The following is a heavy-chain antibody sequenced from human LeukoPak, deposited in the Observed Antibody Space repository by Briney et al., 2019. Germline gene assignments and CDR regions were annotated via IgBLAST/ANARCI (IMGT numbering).Heavy chain of an antibody. CDR2: ISWNSGSI. Sequence: PGGSLRLSCAASGFTFDDYAMQWVRQAPGKGLEWVSGISWNSGSIGYADSVKGRFTISRDNAKNSLYLQMNSLRAEDTALYYCAKGTYGSGVLGWFDPWGQGTLVTVSS. CDR3: AKGTYGSGVLGWFDP. V-gene: IGHV3-9*01. D-gene: IGHD3-10*01. CDR1: GFTFDDYA. J-gene: IGHJ5*02.